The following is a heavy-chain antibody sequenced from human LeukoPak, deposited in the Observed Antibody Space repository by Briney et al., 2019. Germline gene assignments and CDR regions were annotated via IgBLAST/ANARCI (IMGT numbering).Heavy chain of an antibody. J-gene: IGHJ5*02. V-gene: IGHV3-30*18. CDR1: GRTFSSYG. CDR3: AKGAELVWFGETSPFDP. CDR2: ISYDGSNK. Sequence: PGRSLRLSCAASGRTFSSYGMHWVRQAPGKGLEGVAVISYDGSNKYYADPVRGRFTIPRNNSKNTLYLQMNSLRAEDGAVYYCAKGAELVWFGETSPFDPWGQGALVNVSS. D-gene: IGHD3-10*01.